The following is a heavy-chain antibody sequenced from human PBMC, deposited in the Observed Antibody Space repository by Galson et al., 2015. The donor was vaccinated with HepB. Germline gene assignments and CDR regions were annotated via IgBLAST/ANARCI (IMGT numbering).Heavy chain of an antibody. Sequence: PALVKPTPTLTLTCTFSGFSLSTSGVGVGWIRQPPGKALEWLALIYWNDDKRYSPSLKSRLTITKDTSKNQVVLTMTSMDPVDTATYYCARRPPSPIVVVPAAIQNNWFDPWGQGTLVTVSS. D-gene: IGHD2-2*02. V-gene: IGHV2-5*01. J-gene: IGHJ5*02. CDR2: IYWNDDK. CDR1: GFSLSTSGVG. CDR3: ARRPPSPIVVVPAAIQNNWFDP.